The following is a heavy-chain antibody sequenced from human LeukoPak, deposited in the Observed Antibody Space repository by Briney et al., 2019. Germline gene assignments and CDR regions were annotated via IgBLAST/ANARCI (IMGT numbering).Heavy chain of an antibody. CDR1: GFTFSSYA. J-gene: IGHJ5*02. Sequence: GGSLRLSCAASGFTFSSYAMSWVRQAPGKGLEWVSAISGSGGSTYYADSVKGRFTISRDNSKNTLYLQMNSLRAEDTAAYYCAKSGYSSGWYSRWFDPWAREPWSPSPQ. D-gene: IGHD6-19*01. V-gene: IGHV3-23*01. CDR3: AKSGYSSGWYSRWFDP. CDR2: ISGSGGST.